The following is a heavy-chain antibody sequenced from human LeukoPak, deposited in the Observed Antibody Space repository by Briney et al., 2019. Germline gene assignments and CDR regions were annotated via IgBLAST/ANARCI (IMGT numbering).Heavy chain of an antibody. CDR1: GDSISSSNYY. J-gene: IGHJ4*02. CDR3: ARARSCTGGKCFRSFDY. CDR2: INYSGTT. Sequence: PSETLSLTCTVSGDSISSSNYYWSWIRQPPGKGLEWIGYINYSGTTYYNPSLKSRITISVDTSKSQFSLRLTSVTAADTAVYYCARARSCTGGKCFRSFDYWGQGTLVTVSS. V-gene: IGHV4-30-4*08. D-gene: IGHD2-8*02.